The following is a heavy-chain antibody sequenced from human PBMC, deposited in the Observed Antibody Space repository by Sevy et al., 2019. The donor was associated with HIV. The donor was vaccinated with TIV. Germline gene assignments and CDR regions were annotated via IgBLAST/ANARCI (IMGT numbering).Heavy chain of an antibody. J-gene: IGHJ4*02. CDR3: AREGCSKPLDY. Sequence: GGSLRLSCAASGFTFSSYAMSWVRQAPGKGLEWVSTFSFGCGKINYADSVTGRFTISRDNSKNTLYLQMHSLRAEDTAVYYCAREGCSKPLDYWGQGTLVTVSS. CDR2: FSFGCGKI. CDR1: GFTFSSYA. V-gene: IGHV3-23*01. D-gene: IGHD3-10*02.